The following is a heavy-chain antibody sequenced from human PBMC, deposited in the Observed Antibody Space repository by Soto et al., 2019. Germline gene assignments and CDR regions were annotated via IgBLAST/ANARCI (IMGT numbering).Heavy chain of an antibody. Sequence: EVQLLESGGGLIQPGGSLRLSCTASGFTFINYAMNWVRQAPWKGLEWVSGTSGGGDVAFYADSVKGRFAISRDNSKNTLSLQMNSLRAEDTALYYCVKKSIGTVTNPVYWSFDLWGRGTLVTVSS. J-gene: IGHJ2*01. CDR2: TSGGGDVA. CDR3: VKKSIGTVTNPVYWSFDL. V-gene: IGHV3-23*01. CDR1: GFTFINYA. D-gene: IGHD4-17*01.